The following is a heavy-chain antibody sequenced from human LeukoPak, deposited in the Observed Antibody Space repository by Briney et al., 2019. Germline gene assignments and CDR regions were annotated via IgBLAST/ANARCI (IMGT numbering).Heavy chain of an antibody. CDR2: IYSSGST. Sequence: SETLSLTCTVSGGSMNNYYWSCLRQPPGKGLEWIGYIYSSGSTTYNPSLRSRVTISVDTSKTHFSLKLNSVTAAETAVYYCARRALGATFFDYWGQGTLVTVSS. CDR1: GGSMNNYY. V-gene: IGHV4-4*09. J-gene: IGHJ4*02. CDR3: ARRALGATFFDY. D-gene: IGHD5-12*01.